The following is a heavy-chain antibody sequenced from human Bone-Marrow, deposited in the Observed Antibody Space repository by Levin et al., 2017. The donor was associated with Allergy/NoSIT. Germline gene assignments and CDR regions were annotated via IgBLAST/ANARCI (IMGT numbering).Heavy chain of an antibody. Sequence: SQTLSLTCTISGDSISSGSFYWTWIRQLPGKDLEWIGYIYYSGNTYYNPSLKSRATMSIDTSKNQYSLNLTSVTPADTAVYYCARGLGYYFDYWGQGTLVTVSS. J-gene: IGHJ4*02. CDR2: IYYSGNT. CDR1: GDSISSGSFY. V-gene: IGHV4-31*03. CDR3: ARGLGYYFDY.